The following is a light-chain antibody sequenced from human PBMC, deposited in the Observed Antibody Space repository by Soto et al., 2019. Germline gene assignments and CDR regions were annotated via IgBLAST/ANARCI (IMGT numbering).Light chain of an antibody. CDR1: QDIDNY. Sequence: DIQMTQSPSSLSASVGDRVTITCQASQDIDNYVNWYQQKPGKAPKLLIHAASNLETGVPSRFSGSGSGTAFSFNSSSLQPEDLATYYCQQYDSLISFGQGTRLEMK. V-gene: IGKV1-33*01. J-gene: IGKJ5*01. CDR3: QQYDSLIS. CDR2: AAS.